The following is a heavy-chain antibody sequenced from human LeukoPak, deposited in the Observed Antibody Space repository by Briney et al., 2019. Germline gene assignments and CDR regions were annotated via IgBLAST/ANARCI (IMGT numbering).Heavy chain of an antibody. V-gene: IGHV3-23*01. CDR3: AKGNWNDD. CDR1: GFTFSICD. J-gene: IGHJ5*02. Sequence: PGGSLRLSCAASGFTFSICDMTWVRQAPGKGLEWVSVISGSGDSTYYADSVKGRFTISRDNSKNTLYLQMNSLRADDTAVYYCAKGNWNDDWGQGTLVIVSS. CDR2: ISGSGDST.